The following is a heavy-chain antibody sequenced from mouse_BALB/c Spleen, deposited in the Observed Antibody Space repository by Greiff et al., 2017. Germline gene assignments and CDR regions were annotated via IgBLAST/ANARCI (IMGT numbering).Heavy chain of an antibody. CDR1: GFTFSSYA. CDR2: ISSGGSYT. CDR3: AREGGSKYYFDY. V-gene: IGHV5-9-4*01. Sequence: VQLKESGGGLVKPGGSLKLSCAASGFTFSSYAMSWVRQSPEKRLEWVAEISSGGSYTYYPDTVTGRFTISRDNAKNTLYLEMSSLRSEDTAMYYCAREGGSKYYFDYWGQGTTLTVSS. D-gene: IGHD1-1*01. J-gene: IGHJ2*01.